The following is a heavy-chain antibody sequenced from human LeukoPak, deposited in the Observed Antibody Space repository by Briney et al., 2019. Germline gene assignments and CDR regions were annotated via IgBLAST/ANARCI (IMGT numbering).Heavy chain of an antibody. CDR1: GGSISSYY. CDR3: ARQGRGNWFDP. CDR2: IYTSGST. V-gene: IGHV4-4*09. J-gene: IGHJ5*02. Sequence: SETLSLTCTVSGGSISSYYLSWIRQPPGKGLEWIGYIYTSGSTNYNPSLKSRVTISVDTSKNQFSLKLSSVTAADTAVYYCARQGRGNWFDPRGQGTLDTVSS.